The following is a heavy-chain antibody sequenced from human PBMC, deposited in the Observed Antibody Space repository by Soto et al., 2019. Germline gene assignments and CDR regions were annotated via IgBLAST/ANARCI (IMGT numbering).Heavy chain of an antibody. CDR1: GFTFSIYG. CDR2: ISYDGSNK. Sequence: QVQLVESGGGVVQPGRSLRLSCAASGFTFSIYGMHWVRQAPGKGLEWVAVISYDGSNKYYADSVKGRFTISRDNSKNTLYLQMNSLRGEDTAVYYCAKETVEYYFDYWSQGTLVTVSS. D-gene: IGHD3-3*01. CDR3: AKETVEYYFDY. V-gene: IGHV3-30*18. J-gene: IGHJ4*02.